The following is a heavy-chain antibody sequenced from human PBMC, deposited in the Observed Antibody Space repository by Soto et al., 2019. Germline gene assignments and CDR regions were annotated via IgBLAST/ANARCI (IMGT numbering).Heavy chain of an antibody. Sequence: PCGSVIHTRVASALPFISNIMNWVRLAPGKGLEWVSYISRSSTTIYYADSVKGRFTISRDNAKNSLYLQMNSLRDEDTAVYYCARDRGFIALAGKSWGYYYGMDVWGQGTTVTV. CDR2: ISRSSTTI. CDR1: ALPFISNI. CDR3: ARDRGFIALAGKSWGYYYGMDV. J-gene: IGHJ6*02. D-gene: IGHD6-19*01. V-gene: IGHV3-48*02.